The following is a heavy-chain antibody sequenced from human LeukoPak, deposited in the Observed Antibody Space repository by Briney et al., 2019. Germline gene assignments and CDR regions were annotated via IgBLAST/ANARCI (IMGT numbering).Heavy chain of an antibody. J-gene: IGHJ3*02. CDR2: IYPGDSDT. V-gene: IGHV5-51*01. D-gene: IGHD1-26*01. CDR3: ARGGSGSYPLDAFDI. Sequence: GESLKISCKGSGYSFTSYWIGWVRQMPGKGLEWMGIIYPGDSDTRYSPSFQGRVTISADKSISTAYLQWSSLKASDTAMYYCARGGSGSYPLDAFDIWGQGTMVTVSS. CDR1: GYSFTSYW.